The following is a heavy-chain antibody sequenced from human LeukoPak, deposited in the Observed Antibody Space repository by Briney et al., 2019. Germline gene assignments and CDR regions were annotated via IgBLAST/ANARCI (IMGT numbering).Heavy chain of an antibody. D-gene: IGHD2-15*01. CDR3: ARDRGGSDSEVLDF. V-gene: IGHV1-2*02. J-gene: IGHJ3*01. Sequence: GASVKVSCKASGYTFTGYYMHWVRQAPGQGLEWMGWINPYSGVTNYAQKFQGRVTMTRDTSINTAYMEMSRLRSDDTAVYFCARDRGGSDSEVLDFWGQGTMVTVSS. CDR1: GYTFTGYY. CDR2: INPYSGVT.